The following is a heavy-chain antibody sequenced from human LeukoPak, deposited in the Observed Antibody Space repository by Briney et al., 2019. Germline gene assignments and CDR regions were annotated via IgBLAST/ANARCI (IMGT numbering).Heavy chain of an antibody. CDR2: ISSGSSSI. J-gene: IGHJ4*02. V-gene: IGHV3-48*01. CDR3: AKGNSGSYSPIFDY. Sequence: GGSLRLSCAASGFTFSSYGMNWVRQAPGKGLEWVSYISSGSSSIYHADSVKGRFTISRDNSKNTLYLQMNSLRAEDTAVYFCAKGNSGSYSPIFDYWGQGTLVTVSS. CDR1: GFTFSSYG. D-gene: IGHD1-26*01.